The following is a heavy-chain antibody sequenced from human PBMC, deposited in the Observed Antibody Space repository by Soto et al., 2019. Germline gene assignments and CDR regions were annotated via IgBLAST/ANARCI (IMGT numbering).Heavy chain of an antibody. J-gene: IGHJ5*02. CDR3: ARDYSSGWYGFNWFDP. D-gene: IGHD6-19*01. CDR1: GFTFSSYA. V-gene: IGHV3-30-3*01. CDR2: ISYDGSSK. Sequence: GGSLRLSCAASGFTFSSYAMHWVRQAPGKGLEWVAVISYDGSSKYYADSVKGRFTISRDNSKNTLYLQMNSLRAEDTAVYYCARDYSSGWYGFNWFDPWGQGTLVTVSS.